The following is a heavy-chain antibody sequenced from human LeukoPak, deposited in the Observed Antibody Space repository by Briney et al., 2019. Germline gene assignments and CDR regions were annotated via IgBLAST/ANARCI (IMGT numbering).Heavy chain of an antibody. V-gene: IGHV4-30-4*01. CDR2: IYYSGST. CDR3: ARGSQGWGSINY. D-gene: IGHD2-21*01. J-gene: IGHJ4*02. CDR1: GGSISSGDYY. Sequence: TSETLSLTCTVSGGSISSGDYYWSWIRQPPGKGLEWIGYIYYSGSTYYNPSLKSRVTISVDTSKNQFSLKLSSVTAADTAVYYCARGSQGWGSINYWGQETLVTVSS.